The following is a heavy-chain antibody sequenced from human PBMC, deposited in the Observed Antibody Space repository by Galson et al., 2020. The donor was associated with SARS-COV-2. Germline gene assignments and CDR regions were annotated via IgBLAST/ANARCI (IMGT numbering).Heavy chain of an antibody. V-gene: IGHV6-1*01. CDR2: TYYRSKWNN. CDR3: ARDPSDWTFVDY. J-gene: IGHJ4*02. CDR1: GDNVSSNRAA. D-gene: IGHD1-1*01. Sequence: SQTLSLTCAISGDNVSSNRAAWNWIRQSPSRGLEWLGRTYYRSKWNNDYAVSMKGRLIINADTSENQFSLQLDSVTPEDTAVYYCARDPSDWTFVDYWGQGTLVTVSS.